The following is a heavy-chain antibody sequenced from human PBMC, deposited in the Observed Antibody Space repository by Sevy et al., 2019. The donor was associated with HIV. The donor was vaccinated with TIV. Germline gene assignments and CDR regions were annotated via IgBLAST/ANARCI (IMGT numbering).Heavy chain of an antibody. V-gene: IGHV3-21*01. Sequence: GGSLRLSCAASGFTFSSYSMNWVRQAPGKGLEWVSSISSSSSYIYYADSVKGRFTISRDNAKNSLYLQMNSLRAEDTAVYYCAREGTKNHYYGSGTLKYFQHWGQGTLVTVSS. J-gene: IGHJ1*01. CDR2: ISSSSSYI. D-gene: IGHD3-10*01. CDR3: AREGTKNHYYGSGTLKYFQH. CDR1: GFTFSSYS.